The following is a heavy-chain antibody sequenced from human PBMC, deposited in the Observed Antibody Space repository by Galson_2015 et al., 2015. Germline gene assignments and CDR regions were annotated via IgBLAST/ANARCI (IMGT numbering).Heavy chain of an antibody. CDR1: GYTFTNYA. D-gene: IGHD1-1*01. J-gene: IGHJ6*02. CDR2: INTASGKT. Sequence: SVKVSCKASGYTFTNYAVHWVRQAPGQGLEWMAWINTASGKTKYSQKLQGRVTITRDTSASTVFMELSSLTSEDTAVYYCARLVDHAEVPGTTEDGMDVWDQGTTVIVSS. CDR3: ARLVDHAEVPGTTEDGMDV. V-gene: IGHV1-3*04.